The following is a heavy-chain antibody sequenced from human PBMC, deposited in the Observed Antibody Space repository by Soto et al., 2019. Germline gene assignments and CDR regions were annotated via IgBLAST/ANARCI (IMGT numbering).Heavy chain of an antibody. D-gene: IGHD3-22*01. CDR1: GGTFSSYA. J-gene: IGHJ4*02. CDR2: IIPILSTA. Sequence: SVKVSCKASGGTFSSYAISWVRQAPGQGLEWMGGIIPILSTANYAQKFQGRVTITADESTSTAYVELSSLRSEDTAVYYCASSSSRYHYFDYWGQGTLVTVAS. V-gene: IGHV1-69*13. CDR3: ASSSSRYHYFDY.